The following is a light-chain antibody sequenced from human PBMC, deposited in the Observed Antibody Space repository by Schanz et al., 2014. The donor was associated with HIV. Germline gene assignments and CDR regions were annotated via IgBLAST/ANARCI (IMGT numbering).Light chain of an antibody. CDR2: NDN. V-gene: IGLV1-40*01. J-gene: IGLJ3*02. CDR3: ATWDDSLEGWV. Sequence: QSVLTQPPSVSGAPGQKVTISCTGSSSNIGAGYDVHWYQQLPGTAPKLLIYNDNKRSSGVPARFSGSRSGTSASLAISGLQSDDEADYYCATWDDSLEGWVFGGGTKLTVL. CDR1: SSNIGAGYD.